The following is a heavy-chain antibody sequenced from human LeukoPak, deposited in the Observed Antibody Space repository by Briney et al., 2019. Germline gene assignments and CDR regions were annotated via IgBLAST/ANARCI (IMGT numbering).Heavy chain of an antibody. Sequence: ASVKVSCKASGCSLIDCNMHWVRQAPGQGLEWMGRMNRNNGGANYAQEFQGRVTMTRDASINTAYMELSSLRSDDTAVYYCAKGGTGTMGQFDPWGQGTLVTVSS. CDR2: MNRNNGGA. CDR1: GCSLIDCN. CDR3: AKGGTGTMGQFDP. J-gene: IGHJ5*02. D-gene: IGHD1-7*01. V-gene: IGHV1-2*06.